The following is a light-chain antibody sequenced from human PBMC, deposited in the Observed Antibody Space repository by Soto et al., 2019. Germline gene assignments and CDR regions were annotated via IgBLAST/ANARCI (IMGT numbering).Light chain of an antibody. Sequence: DIQMTQSPSTLSASIGDRVTITCRASQRINSWLAWYQQKPGKAPKLLIYKASSLESGVPSRFSGSGSGTEFTLTLSSLQPDDFATYYCQQYNSYWTFGQGTKVEIK. J-gene: IGKJ1*01. CDR1: QRINSW. CDR2: KAS. V-gene: IGKV1-5*03. CDR3: QQYNSYWT.